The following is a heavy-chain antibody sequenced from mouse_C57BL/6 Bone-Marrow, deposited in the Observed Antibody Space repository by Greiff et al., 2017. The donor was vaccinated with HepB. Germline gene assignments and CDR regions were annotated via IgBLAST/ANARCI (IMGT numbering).Heavy chain of an antibody. V-gene: IGHV1-69*01. CDR1: GYTFTSYW. CDR2: IDPSDSYT. D-gene: IGHD4-1*01. Sequence: QVQLQQPGAELVMPGASVKLSCKASGYTFTSYWMHWVKQRPGQGLEWIGEIDPSDSYTNYNQKVKGKSTLTVDKSSSAAYIQLSSLTSEDSADYYCAREEGLPPGRFDYWGQGTTLTVSS. CDR3: AREEGLPPGRFDY. J-gene: IGHJ2*01.